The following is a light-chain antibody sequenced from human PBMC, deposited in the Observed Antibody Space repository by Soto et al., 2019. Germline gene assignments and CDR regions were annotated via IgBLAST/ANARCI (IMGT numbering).Light chain of an antibody. CDR1: QSVLYSFNNKNY. J-gene: IGKJ1*01. Sequence: DIVMTQSPDSLAVSLGERATINCRSSQSVLYSFNNKNYLGWYQQKPGQAPKLLIYWASTRESGVPDRFSGSGSGTDFTLTISSLQAVDVAVYYCQHYYSDPPWTLGHGTKVEIK. CDR2: WAS. V-gene: IGKV4-1*01. CDR3: QHYYSDPPWT.